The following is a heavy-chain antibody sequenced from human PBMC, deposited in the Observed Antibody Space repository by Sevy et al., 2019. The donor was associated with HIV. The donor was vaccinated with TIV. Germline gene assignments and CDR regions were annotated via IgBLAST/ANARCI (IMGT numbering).Heavy chain of an antibody. CDR1: GGSFSSDDYS. CDR2: IYTSGST. V-gene: IGHV4-61*02. J-gene: IGHJ5*02. D-gene: IGHD3-22*01. Sequence: SETLSLTCTVSGGSFSSDDYSWSWIRQPAGKGLEWIGLIYTSGSTSYNPSLRSRVSMSVDTSKNLFSLRLSSVTAADMTVYYCARGGSYYYVSSGWSVWFDPWGQGTPVTVSS. CDR3: ARGGSYYYVSSGWSVWFDP.